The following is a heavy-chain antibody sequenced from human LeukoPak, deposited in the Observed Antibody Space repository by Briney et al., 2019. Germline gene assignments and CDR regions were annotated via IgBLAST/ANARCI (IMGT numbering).Heavy chain of an antibody. CDR3: ARDGGYYYGSGSPPNS. V-gene: IGHV4-39*07. CDR2: IYYSGST. D-gene: IGHD3-10*01. CDR1: GGSISSSSYY. Sequence: RPSETLSLTCTVSGGSISSSSYYWGWLRQPPGKGLEWIGSIYYSGSTYYNPSLKSRVTISVDTSKNQFSLKLSSVTAADTAVYYCARDGGYYYGSGSPPNSWGKGTTVTVSS. J-gene: IGHJ6*04.